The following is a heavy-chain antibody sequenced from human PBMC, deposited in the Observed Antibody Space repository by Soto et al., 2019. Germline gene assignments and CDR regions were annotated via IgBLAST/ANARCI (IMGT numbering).Heavy chain of an antibody. CDR2: IYYSGST. V-gene: IGHV4-59*01. J-gene: IGHJ6*02. Sequence: SETLSLTCTVSGGSISSYYWSRMRQRPGKGLEWIGYIYYSGSTNYSPSLKSRIKISLDTSKNQFSLKVRSVNAADTAVYYCARGEAGYTYALSPYYGMDVWVPRTTVS. CDR1: GGSISSYY. D-gene: IGHD5-18*01. CDR3: ARGEAGYTYALSPYYGMDV.